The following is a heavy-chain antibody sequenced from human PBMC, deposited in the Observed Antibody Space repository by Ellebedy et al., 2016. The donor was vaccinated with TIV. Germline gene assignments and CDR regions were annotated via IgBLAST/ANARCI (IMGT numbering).Heavy chain of an antibody. CDR3: ARVISTGAYCGGDKWYFDL. J-gene: IGHJ2*01. CDR2: INPKTGAT. Sequence: ASVKVSXXASGYTITDYYLHWVRQAPGQGLEWMGWINPKTGATNLAQRFQDRVTMTSDTSISTAHMDVSSLKSDDTAVYYCARVISTGAYCGGDKWYFDLWGRGTLVIVSA. CDR1: GYTITDYY. V-gene: IGHV1-2*02. D-gene: IGHD2-21*01.